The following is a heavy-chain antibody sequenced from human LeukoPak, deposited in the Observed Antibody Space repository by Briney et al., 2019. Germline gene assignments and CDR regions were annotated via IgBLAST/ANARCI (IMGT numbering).Heavy chain of an antibody. CDR1: GGSISSTSYY. V-gene: IGHV4-39*07. J-gene: IGHJ4*02. CDR2: IYHSGST. CDR3: ARSTPDGFDY. D-gene: IGHD5-24*01. Sequence: SETLSLTCIVSGGSISSTSYYWGWIRQSPGKGLEWIGYIYHSGSTYYNPSLKSRVTISVDRSKNQFSLKLSSVTAADTAVYYCARSTPDGFDYWGQGTLVTVSS.